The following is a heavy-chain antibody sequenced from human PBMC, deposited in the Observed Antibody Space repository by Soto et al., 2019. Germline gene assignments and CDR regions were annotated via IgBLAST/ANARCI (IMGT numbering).Heavy chain of an antibody. J-gene: IGHJ4*02. D-gene: IGHD5-12*01. CDR2: IIPIFGTA. CDR3: ASLLRGYSGTGDY. CDR1: GGTFSSYA. Sequence: QVQLVQSGAEVKKPGSSVKVSCKASGGTFSSYAISWVRQAPGQGLEWMGGIIPIFGTAKYAQKFQGRVTFTTDEXTRTAYMELSSLRSEDTAVYYCASLLRGYSGTGDYWGQGTLVTVSS. V-gene: IGHV1-69*05.